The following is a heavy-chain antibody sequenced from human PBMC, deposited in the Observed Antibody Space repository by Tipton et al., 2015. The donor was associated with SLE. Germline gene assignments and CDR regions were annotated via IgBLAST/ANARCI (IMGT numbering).Heavy chain of an antibody. J-gene: IGHJ6*02. CDR2: ISYSGST. CDR3: ARRLGTPYYFYALDV. CDR1: GDTISDHY. V-gene: IGHV4-59*11. D-gene: IGHD6-25*01. Sequence: TLSLTCTVSGDTISDHYWSWIRQPPGKGLEWIGYISYSGSTNYSPSLKSRVTISLDTSKTQFSLKLRSVTAADTAVYYCARRLGTPYYFYALDVWGQGTTVTVSS.